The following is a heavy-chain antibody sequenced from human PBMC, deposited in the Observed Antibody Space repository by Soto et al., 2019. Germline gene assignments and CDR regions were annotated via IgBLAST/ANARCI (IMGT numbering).Heavy chain of an antibody. V-gene: IGHV4-34*01. D-gene: IGHD2-2*01. CDR1: GGSFNGYY. J-gene: IGHJ4*02. Sequence: QMQLQQWGAGLLKPSETLSLTCAVYGGSFNGYYCTWIRQPPGKGLEWIGEIHHSGSTNYNPSLKSRVTISVDTSKNQFPLRLSSVTAADTAVYYCARAQCSSTTCYVDYWGQGTLATVSS. CDR2: IHHSGST. CDR3: ARAQCSSTTCYVDY.